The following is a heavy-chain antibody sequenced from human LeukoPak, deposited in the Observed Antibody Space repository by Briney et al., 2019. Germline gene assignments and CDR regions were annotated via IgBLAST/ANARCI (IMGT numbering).Heavy chain of an antibody. Sequence: GGSLRLSCAASGFTFDDYAMHWVRQAPGKGLEWVSGLSWNGATVGYADSVKGRFTISRDNTKNSLYLQMSSLKTEDTALYHCAKDIGIALRGATFENWGQGTLVTVSS. CDR3: AKDIGIALRGATFEN. D-gene: IGHD3-10*01. J-gene: IGHJ4*02. CDR2: LSWNGATV. V-gene: IGHV3-9*01. CDR1: GFTFDDYA.